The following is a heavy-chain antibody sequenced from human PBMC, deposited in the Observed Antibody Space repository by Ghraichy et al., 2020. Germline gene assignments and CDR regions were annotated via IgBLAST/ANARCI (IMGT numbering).Heavy chain of an antibody. CDR3: ARDSKKEYYYDSSGYSH. Sequence: SQTLSLTCTVSGYSISSGYYWGWIRQPPGKGLEWIGSIYHSGSTYYNPSLKSRVTISVDTSKNQFSLKLSSVTAADTAVYYCARDSKKEYYYDSSGYSHWGQGTLVTVSS. V-gene: IGHV4-38-2*02. J-gene: IGHJ4*02. CDR1: GYSISSGYY. CDR2: IYHSGST. D-gene: IGHD3-22*01.